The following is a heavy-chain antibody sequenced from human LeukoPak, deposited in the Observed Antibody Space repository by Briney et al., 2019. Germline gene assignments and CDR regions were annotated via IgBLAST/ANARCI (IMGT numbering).Heavy chain of an antibody. CDR3: ARGRGYSYGTHTRYYYYYYGMDV. CDR1: GGSFSGYY. D-gene: IGHD5-18*01. Sequence: SSETLSLTCAVYGGSFSGYYWSWIRQPPGKGLEWIGEINHSGSTNYNPSLKSRATISVDTSKNQFSLKLSSVTAADTAVYYCARGRGYSYGTHTRYYYYYYGMDVWGQGTTVTVSS. J-gene: IGHJ6*02. CDR2: INHSGST. V-gene: IGHV4-34*01.